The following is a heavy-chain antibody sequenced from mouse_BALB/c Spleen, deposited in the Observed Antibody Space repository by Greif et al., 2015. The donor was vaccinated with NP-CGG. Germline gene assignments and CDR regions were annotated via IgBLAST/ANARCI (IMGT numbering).Heavy chain of an antibody. D-gene: IGHD1-1*01. CDR2: INPSNGRT. V-gene: IGHV1S81*02. J-gene: IGHJ2*01. Sequence: QVQLQQSGAELVKPGASVKLSCKASGYTFTSYWMHWVKQRPGQGLEWIGEINPSNGRTNYNEKFKSKATLTVDKSSSTAYMQLSSLTSEDSAVYYCANYGSSSYYFDYWGQGTTLTVSS. CDR3: ANYGSSSYYFDY. CDR1: GYTFTSYW.